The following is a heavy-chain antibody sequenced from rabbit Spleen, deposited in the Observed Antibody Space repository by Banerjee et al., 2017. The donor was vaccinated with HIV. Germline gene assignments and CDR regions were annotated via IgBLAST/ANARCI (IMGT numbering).Heavy chain of an antibody. CDR1: GFDFSSGYD. J-gene: IGHJ4*01. CDR3: ARDLVAAIGWNFNL. CDR2: INAVTGKA. D-gene: IGHD5-1*01. V-gene: IGHV1S45*01. Sequence: QEQLVESGGGLVQPEGSLTLTCKGFGFDFSSGYDMCWVRQAPGKGLEWIACINAVTGKAVYASWAKGRFTFSKTSSTTVTLQMTSLTAADTATYFCARDLVAAIGWNFNLWGPGTLVTVS.